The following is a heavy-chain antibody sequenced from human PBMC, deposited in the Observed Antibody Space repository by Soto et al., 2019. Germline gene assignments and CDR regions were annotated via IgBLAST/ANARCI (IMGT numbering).Heavy chain of an antibody. V-gene: IGHV3-30*04. CDR1: GFSISRSA. Sequence: QVQLVESGGGVVQPGRSLRLSCAASGFSISRSAMHWVRQAPGKGLEWVEVIAYDGSNRWYADCAKGRFTISRDNSKNAVYLQMSSLRGEDTAVYYCARDLQAGTDNVNWFAPWGQGTLVTVSS. CDR2: IAYDGSNR. J-gene: IGHJ5*02. D-gene: IGHD1-1*01. CDR3: ARDLQAGTDNVNWFAP.